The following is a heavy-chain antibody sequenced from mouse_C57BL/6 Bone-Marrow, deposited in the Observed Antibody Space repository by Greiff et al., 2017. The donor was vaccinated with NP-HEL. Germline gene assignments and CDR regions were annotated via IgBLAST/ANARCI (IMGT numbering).Heavy chain of an antibody. V-gene: IGHV5-12*01. CDR1: GFTFSDYY. D-gene: IGHD2-2*01. J-gene: IGHJ4*01. CDR2: ISNGGGST. CDR3: ARQGASTMVTTDYYAMDY. Sequence: EVQGVESGGGLVQPGGSLKLSCAASGFTFSDYYMYWVRQTPEKRLEWVAYISNGGGSTYYPDTVKGRFTISRDNAKNTLYLQRSRLKSEDTAMYYCARQGASTMVTTDYYAMDYWGQGTSVTVSS.